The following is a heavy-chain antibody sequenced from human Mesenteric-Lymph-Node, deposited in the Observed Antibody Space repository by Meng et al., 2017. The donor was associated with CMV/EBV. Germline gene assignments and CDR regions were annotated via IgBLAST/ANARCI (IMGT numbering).Heavy chain of an antibody. CDR3: ASRGADWGFHRF. CDR2: IGAYGENP. Sequence: GGSLRLSCKGSGFTFTTDAMSWVRQAPGKGLEWVSTIGAYGENPYYRDSVKGRFTISRDNSKNTLYLQMNSLRSEDTAIYFCASRGADWGFHRFWGQGTMVTVSS. CDR1: GFTFTTDA. J-gene: IGHJ3*01. D-gene: IGHD7-27*01. V-gene: IGHV3-23*01.